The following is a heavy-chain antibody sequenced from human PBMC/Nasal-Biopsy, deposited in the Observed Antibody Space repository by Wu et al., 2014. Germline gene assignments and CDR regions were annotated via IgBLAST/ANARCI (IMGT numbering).Heavy chain of an antibody. Sequence: TCTVSGGSISSYSHYWSWIRQPPGKGLEWIGRVYFTGSTEYNPSLRSRVSISVDTPKDQFSLKLNSVTAADTAFYYCARRAISGFMGFDYWGQGTLVTVSS. CDR1: GGSISSYSHY. V-gene: IGHV4-39*01. CDR3: ARRAISGFMGFDY. CDR2: VYFTGST. J-gene: IGHJ4*02. D-gene: IGHD3-22*01.